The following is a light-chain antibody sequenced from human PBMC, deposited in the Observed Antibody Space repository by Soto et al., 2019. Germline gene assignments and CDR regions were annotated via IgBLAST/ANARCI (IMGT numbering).Light chain of an antibody. V-gene: IGKV1-39*01. CDR1: QSIRNY. CDR2: AAS. CDR3: QQTDSTPQT. Sequence: DIQMTQSPSSLSASVGDRVTISCRASQSIRNYVSWYQQKPGTAPKLLIRAASTLQSGVPSRFSGSGSGTHFTLTISSLQIEDFATYFCQQTDSTPQTFGQGTNVEI. J-gene: IGKJ1*01.